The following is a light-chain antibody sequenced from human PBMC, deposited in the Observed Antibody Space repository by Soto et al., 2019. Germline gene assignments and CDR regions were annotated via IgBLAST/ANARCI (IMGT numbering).Light chain of an antibody. Sequence: EIVLTQSQATLSLYPGERATLSSRASQSVSSYLAWYQQKPGQAPRFLIYDPSNRATGIPARFSGSGSGTDFTLTISSLEPQDFAVYYCQQRSNWPPYTFGQGTKLEIK. CDR1: QSVSSY. J-gene: IGKJ2*01. CDR3: QQRSNWPPYT. CDR2: DPS. V-gene: IGKV3-11*01.